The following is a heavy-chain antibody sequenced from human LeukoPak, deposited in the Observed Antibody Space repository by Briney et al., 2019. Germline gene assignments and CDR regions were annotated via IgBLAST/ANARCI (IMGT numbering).Heavy chain of an antibody. Sequence: SETLSLTCTVSGGSISTSNYYWGWIRQPPGKGLEWIGNIFYSGSTYYNPSLKSRVTISVDTSKNQFSLKLSSVTAADTAVYYCARGRAPGLWGQGTLVTVSS. V-gene: IGHV4-39*07. J-gene: IGHJ4*02. CDR2: IFYSGST. CDR3: ARGRAPGL. CDR1: GGSISTSNYY.